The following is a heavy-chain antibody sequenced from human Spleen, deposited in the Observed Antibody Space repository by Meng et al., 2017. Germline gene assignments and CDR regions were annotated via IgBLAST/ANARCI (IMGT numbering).Heavy chain of an antibody. J-gene: IGHJ5*02. CDR3: ARGVPIVVVVAATNWFDP. Sequence: GSLRLSCAVYGGSFSGYYWSWIRQPPGKGLEWIGEINHSGSTNYNPSLKSRVTISVDTSKNQFSLKLSSVTAADTAVYYCARGVPIVVVVAATNWFDPWGQGTLVTVSS. CDR1: GGSFSGYY. D-gene: IGHD2-15*01. CDR2: INHSGST. V-gene: IGHV4-34*01.